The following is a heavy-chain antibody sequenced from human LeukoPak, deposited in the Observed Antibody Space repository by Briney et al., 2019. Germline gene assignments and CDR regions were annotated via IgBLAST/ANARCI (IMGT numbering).Heavy chain of an antibody. Sequence: PGGSLRLSCAASGFTFSSYAMHWVRQAPGKGLEYVSAISSNGSSTYYADSVKGRFTISRDNSKNTLYLQMNSLRAEDTAVYYCGRAGYCSGGSCYGKDYWGQGTLVTVSS. V-gene: IGHV3-64*02. J-gene: IGHJ4*02. CDR1: GFTFSSYA. D-gene: IGHD2-15*01. CDR3: GRAGYCSGGSCYGKDY. CDR2: ISSNGSST.